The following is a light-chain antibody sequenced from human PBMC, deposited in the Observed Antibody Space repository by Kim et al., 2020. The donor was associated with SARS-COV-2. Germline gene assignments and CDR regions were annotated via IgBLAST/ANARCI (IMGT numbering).Light chain of an antibody. CDR1: QSRSSNY. J-gene: IGKJ1*01. V-gene: IGKV3-20*01. Sequence: SPGDRATPSCRASQSRSSNYLAWYQQKPGQAPRLLIYDASSRATGIPDRFSGSGSGTDFTLTISRLEPEDFAVYHCQQYGNSPWTFGQGTKVDIK. CDR3: QQYGNSPWT. CDR2: DAS.